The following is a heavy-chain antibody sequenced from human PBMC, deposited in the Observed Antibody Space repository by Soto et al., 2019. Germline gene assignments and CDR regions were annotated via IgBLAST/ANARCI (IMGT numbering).Heavy chain of an antibody. J-gene: IGHJ4*02. CDR2: IYHSGST. D-gene: IGHD1-7*01. V-gene: IGHV4-4*02. Sequence: PSETLSLTCAVPGGSISSTNWWSWVRQPPGKGLEWIGEIYHSGSTNYNPSLKSRVTISVDKSKNQFSLKLSSVTAADTAVYYCARDGVSSTEYTWNYGTYFDYWGQGALVTVSS. CDR1: GGSISSTNW. CDR3: ARDGVSSTEYTWNYGTYFDY.